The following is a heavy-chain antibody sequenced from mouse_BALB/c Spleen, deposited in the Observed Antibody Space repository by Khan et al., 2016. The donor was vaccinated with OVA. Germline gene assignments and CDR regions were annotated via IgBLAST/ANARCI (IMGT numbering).Heavy chain of an antibody. CDR3: ARTARIKY. CDR1: GYSITSGYG. V-gene: IGHV3-2*02. Sequence: EVQLQESGPGLVKPSQSLSLTCTVTGYSITSGYGWNWIRQFPGNKLEWMGYLSYSGSTNYNPSPKSRISINRTTSKNQFVLQLNSMTTEDTATYYCARTARIKYWGQGTTLTGSS. CDR2: LSYSGST. D-gene: IGHD1-2*01. J-gene: IGHJ2*01.